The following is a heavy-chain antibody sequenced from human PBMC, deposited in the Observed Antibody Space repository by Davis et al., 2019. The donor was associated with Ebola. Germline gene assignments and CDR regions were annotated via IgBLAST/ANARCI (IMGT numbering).Heavy chain of an antibody. Sequence: PGGSLRLSCAASGFTFSSYGMHWVRQAPGKGLEWVAVISYDGSNKYYADSVKGRFTISRDNSKNTLYLQMNSLRAEDTAVYYCARTGSSWYPSFDYWGQGTLVTVSS. J-gene: IGHJ4*02. V-gene: IGHV3-30*03. CDR1: GFTFSSYG. CDR2: ISYDGSNK. D-gene: IGHD6-13*01. CDR3: ARTGSSWYPSFDY.